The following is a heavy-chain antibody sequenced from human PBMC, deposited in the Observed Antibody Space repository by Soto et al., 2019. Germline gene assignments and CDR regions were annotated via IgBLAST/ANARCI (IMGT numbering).Heavy chain of an antibody. Sequence: QVQLVQSGAEVKKPGSSVKVSCKASGGTFSSYASSWVRQAPGQGLEWMGRIIPILGIANYAQKFQGRVTITADKSTSTAYMELSSLRSEDTAVYYCASLLEGYGDYLDVKPHDYWGQGTLVTVSS. CDR2: IIPILGIA. CDR1: GGTFSSYA. J-gene: IGHJ4*02. V-gene: IGHV1-69*02. CDR3: ASLLEGYGDYLDVKPHDY. D-gene: IGHD4-17*01.